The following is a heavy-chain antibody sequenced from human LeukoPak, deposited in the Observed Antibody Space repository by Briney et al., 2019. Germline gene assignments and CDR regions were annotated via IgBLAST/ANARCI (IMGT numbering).Heavy chain of an antibody. J-gene: IGHJ6*04. CDR1: GYTFTSYD. Sequence: ASVKVSCKASGYTFTSYDINWVRQAPGQGLEWMGWISAYNGNTNYAQKLQGRVTMATDTSTSTAYMELRSLRSDDTAVYYCARVRGWDIVVVPAAHPYYYYGMDVWGKGTTVTVSS. D-gene: IGHD2-2*01. CDR2: ISAYNGNT. V-gene: IGHV1-18*01. CDR3: ARVRGWDIVVVPAAHPYYYYGMDV.